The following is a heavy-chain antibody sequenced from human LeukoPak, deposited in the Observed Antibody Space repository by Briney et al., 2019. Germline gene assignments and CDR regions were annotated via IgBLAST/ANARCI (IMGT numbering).Heavy chain of an antibody. CDR1: GGSISSYY. D-gene: IGHD1-26*01. CDR3: ARGIGSYLYYYYYYMDG. J-gene: IGHJ6*03. Sequence: KPSETLSLTCTVSGGSISSYYWSWIRQPPGKGLEWIGYIYYSGSTNYNPSLKSRVTISVDTSKNQFSLKLSSVTAAHTAVYYCARGIGSYLYYYYYYMDGWGKGTTVTVSS. V-gene: IGHV4-59*01. CDR2: IYYSGST.